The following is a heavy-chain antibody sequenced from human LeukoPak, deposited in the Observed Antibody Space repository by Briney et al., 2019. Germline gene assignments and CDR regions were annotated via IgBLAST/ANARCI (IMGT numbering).Heavy chain of an antibody. CDR3: ARGPSITMIRGGQWYYYMDV. CDR2: ISSSSSYI. J-gene: IGHJ6*03. Sequence: AGGSLRLSCAASGFTFSSYSMNWVRQAPGKGLEGVSSISSSSSYIYYADSVKGRFTISRDNSKNTLYLQMNSLRAEDTAVYYCARGPSITMIRGGQWYYYMDVWGKGTTVTISS. V-gene: IGHV3-21*01. D-gene: IGHD3-10*01. CDR1: GFTFSSYS.